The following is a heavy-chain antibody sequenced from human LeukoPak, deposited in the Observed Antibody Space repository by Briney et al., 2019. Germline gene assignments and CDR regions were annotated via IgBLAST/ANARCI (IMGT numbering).Heavy chain of an antibody. D-gene: IGHD5-18*01. V-gene: IGHV1-18*01. CDR3: ARVGYGYGYPAYYGMDV. CDR1: GYTFTSYG. CDR2: ISAYNGNT. Sequence: ASVKVSCKASGYTFTSYGISWVRQAPGQGLEWMGWISAYNGNTNYAQKLQGRVTMTTDTSTSTAYMELRSLRSDDTAVYYCARVGYGYGYPAYYGMDVWGQGTTVTVSS. J-gene: IGHJ6*02.